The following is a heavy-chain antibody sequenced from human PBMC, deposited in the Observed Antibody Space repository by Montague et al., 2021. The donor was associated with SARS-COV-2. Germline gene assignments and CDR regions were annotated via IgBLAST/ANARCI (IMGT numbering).Heavy chain of an antibody. CDR3: ASMVRAQVYYFDY. V-gene: IGHV4-39*01. Sequence: SETLSLTCTVSGGSISSSSYYWGWIRQPPGKGLEWIGSIVYSGXTXHXXXXKSRVTIAVDKSKNQFSLKLSSVTAADTAVYYCASMVRAQVYYFDYWGQGTLVTVSS. D-gene: IGHD3-10*01. J-gene: IGHJ4*02. CDR1: GGSISSSSYY. CDR2: IVYSGXT.